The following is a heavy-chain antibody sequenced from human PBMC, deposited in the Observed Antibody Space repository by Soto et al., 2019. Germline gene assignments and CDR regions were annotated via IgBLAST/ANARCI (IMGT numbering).Heavy chain of an antibody. CDR3: ARQGGRSLRDLNDFDI. Sequence: QLQLQESGPGLVKPSETLSLTCSVSGDSISRSIYYWGLVRQPQVRGLVWIGIMDYSGNTYYSPSRRSLVTISVDTPKNQFSLYLKSVTAADTAVYYCARQGGRSLRDLNDFDIWGQGTKVTV. CDR1: GDSISRSIYY. V-gene: IGHV4-39*01. J-gene: IGHJ3*02. CDR2: MDYSGNT. D-gene: IGHD3-16*01.